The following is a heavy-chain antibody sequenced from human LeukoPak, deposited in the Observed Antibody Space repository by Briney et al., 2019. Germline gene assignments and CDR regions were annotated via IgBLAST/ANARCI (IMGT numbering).Heavy chain of an antibody. CDR1: GFTFSSYA. Sequence: GGSLRLSCAASGFTFSSYAMSWVRQAPGKGLEWVANIKQDGSEKYYVDSVKGRLTISRDNAKNSLYLQMNSLRAEDTAVYHCARESYCGGDCPRDYWGQGTLVTVSS. J-gene: IGHJ4*02. D-gene: IGHD2-21*02. CDR3: ARESYCGGDCPRDY. V-gene: IGHV3-7*01. CDR2: IKQDGSEK.